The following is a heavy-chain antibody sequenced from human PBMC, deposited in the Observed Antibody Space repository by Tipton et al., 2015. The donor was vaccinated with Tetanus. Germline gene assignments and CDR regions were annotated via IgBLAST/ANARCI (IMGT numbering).Heavy chain of an antibody. CDR1: GFTFSTYS. CDR3: ASGSALDY. D-gene: IGHD6-25*01. J-gene: IGHJ4*02. Sequence: GSLRLSCAASGFTFSTYSMNWVRQAPGKGLEWVSSIGVSSSPIYYADSVKGRFTISRDNAKNSLLLQMNSLRAEDTAVYYCASGSALDYWGQGTLVTVSS. CDR2: IGVSSSPI. V-gene: IGHV3-48*01.